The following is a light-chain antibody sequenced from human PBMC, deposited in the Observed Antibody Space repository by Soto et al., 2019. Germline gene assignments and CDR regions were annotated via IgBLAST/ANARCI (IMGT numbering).Light chain of an antibody. CDR2: DAS. CDR1: QSVTRNY. V-gene: IGKV3D-20*01. J-gene: IGKJ2*01. Sequence: EIVLTQSPATLSLSPGERATLSCGASQSVTRNYLAWYQQKPGLAPRLLIYDASSRATGIPDRFSGRGAGTDFTLTISRLEPEDFAVYYCQQYGSSPGTFGQGPRWIS. CDR3: QQYGSSPGT.